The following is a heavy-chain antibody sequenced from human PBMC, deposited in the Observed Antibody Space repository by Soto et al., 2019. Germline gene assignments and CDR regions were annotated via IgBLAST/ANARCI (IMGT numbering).Heavy chain of an antibody. CDR2: ISSSSSTI. D-gene: IGHD6-19*01. CDR1: GFTFSSYS. CDR3: VGSSGWYWDFQH. J-gene: IGHJ1*01. V-gene: IGHV3-48*01. Sequence: GGSLRLSCAASGFTFSSYSMNWVRQAPGKGLEWVSYISSSSSTIYYADSVKGRFTISRDNAKNSLYLQMNSLRAEDTAVYYCVGSSGWYWDFQHWGQGTLVTVSS.